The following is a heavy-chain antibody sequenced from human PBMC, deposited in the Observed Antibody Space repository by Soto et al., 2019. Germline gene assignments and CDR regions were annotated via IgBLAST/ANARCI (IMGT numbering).Heavy chain of an antibody. D-gene: IGHD6-13*01. CDR1: GGSVSSGSYY. Sequence: SETLSLTCTVSGGSVSSGSYYWSWIRQPPGKGLEWIGYIYYSGSTNYNPSLKSRVTISVATSKNPFSLKLSSVTAADTAVYYCAGQKLLPGIAAAGTIRDYYYCMDVWGQGTTVTVSS. V-gene: IGHV4-61*01. CDR2: IYYSGST. CDR3: AGQKLLPGIAAAGTIRDYYYCMDV. J-gene: IGHJ6*02.